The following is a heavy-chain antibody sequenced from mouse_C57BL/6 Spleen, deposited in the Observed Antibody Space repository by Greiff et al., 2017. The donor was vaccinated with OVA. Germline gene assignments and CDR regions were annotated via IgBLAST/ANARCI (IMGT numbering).Heavy chain of an antibody. Sequence: EVKVEESGGGLVKPGGSLKLSCAASGFTFSDYGMHWVRQAPEKGLEWVAYISSGSSTIYYADTVKGRFTISRDNAKNTLFLQMTSLRSEDTAMYYCANWDRLAYWGQGTLVTVSA. V-gene: IGHV5-17*01. CDR1: GFTFSDYG. CDR3: ANWDRLAY. CDR2: ISSGSSTI. D-gene: IGHD4-1*01. J-gene: IGHJ3*01.